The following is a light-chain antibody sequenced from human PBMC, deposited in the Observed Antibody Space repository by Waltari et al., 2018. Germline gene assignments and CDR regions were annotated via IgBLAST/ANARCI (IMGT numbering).Light chain of an antibody. Sequence: EIVLTHSPATLSLSPGEIPTLSCRASQSVSSSLAWYQQKPGQAPRLLIYDASNRATGIPARFSGSGSGTDFTLTISSLEPEDFAVYYCQQRSNWPRTFGQGTKLEIK. V-gene: IGKV3-11*01. CDR2: DAS. J-gene: IGKJ2*01. CDR1: QSVSSS. CDR3: QQRSNWPRT.